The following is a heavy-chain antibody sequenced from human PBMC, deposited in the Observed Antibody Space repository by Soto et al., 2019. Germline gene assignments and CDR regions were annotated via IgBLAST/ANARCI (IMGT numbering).Heavy chain of an antibody. V-gene: IGHV4-34*01. CDR2: INHSGST. CDR1: GGSFSGYY. J-gene: IGHJ6*03. CDR3: ARVAGDAPYYYYMDD. Sequence: PSETLSLTCAVYGGSFSGYYWSWIRQPPGKGLEWIGEINHSGSTNYNPSLKSRVTISVDTSKNQFSLKLSSVTAADTAVYYCARVAGDAPYYYYMDDWGKGTTVTVSS. D-gene: IGHD3-10*01.